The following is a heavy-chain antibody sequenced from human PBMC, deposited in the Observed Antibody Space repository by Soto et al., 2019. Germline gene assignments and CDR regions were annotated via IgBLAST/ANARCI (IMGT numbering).Heavy chain of an antibody. CDR1: GYTFSNYY. D-gene: IGHD3-10*01. CDR2: INPSGGST. J-gene: IGHJ4*02. CDR3: ARDISGPQDY. V-gene: IGHV1-46*01. Sequence: QVQLVQSGAEVKKPGASVKVSCKASGYTFSNYYVHWVRQAPGQGLEWMGIINPSGGSTTYAQKFQGRVTMTSDTSTSTVYMELSSLRSEDTAMYYCARDISGPQDYWGQGTLVTVSS.